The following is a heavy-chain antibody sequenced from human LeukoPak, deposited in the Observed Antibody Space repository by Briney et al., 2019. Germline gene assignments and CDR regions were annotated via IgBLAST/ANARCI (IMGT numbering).Heavy chain of an antibody. CDR2: TPFRGTNK. CDR1: GFTVTNSD. CDR3: VKEQWLAFDS. D-gene: IGHD6-19*01. V-gene: IGHV3-30*02. J-gene: IGHJ4*02. Sequence: GGSLRLSCTASGFTVTNSDMHWVRQAPGKGLEWVASTPFRGTNKNYADFVKGRFTISRDNSKKTVHLQMSSLRVEDTAVYYCVKEQWLAFDSWGQGTLVTVPS.